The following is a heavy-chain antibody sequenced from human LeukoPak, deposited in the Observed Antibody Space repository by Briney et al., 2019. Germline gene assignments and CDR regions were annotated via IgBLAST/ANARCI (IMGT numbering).Heavy chain of an antibody. D-gene: IGHD2-2*01. CDR2: ISTSSRYI. Sequence: GGSLRLSCAASGFTLSNYDMNWVRQAPGKGLEWVSSISTSSRYIYYKDSVRGRFTISRDDAKNSLYLEMNSLRAEDTAVYYCARADCSGSTCYLRRSWFDPWGQGTLVTVSS. V-gene: IGHV3-21*01. J-gene: IGHJ5*02. CDR1: GFTLSNYD. CDR3: ARADCSGSTCYLRRSWFDP.